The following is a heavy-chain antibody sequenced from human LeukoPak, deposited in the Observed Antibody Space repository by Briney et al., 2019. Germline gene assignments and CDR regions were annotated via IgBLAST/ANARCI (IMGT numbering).Heavy chain of an antibody. CDR1: GGSFSGYY. CDR3: ARGRGYYDSSGYYPGGYYYYGMDV. D-gene: IGHD3-22*01. CDR2: INHSGST. Sequence: SGTLSLTCAVYGGSFSGYYWSWIRQPPGKGLEWIGEINHSGSTNYNPSLKSRVTISVDTSKNQFSLKLSSVTAADTAVYYCARGRGYYDSSGYYPGGYYYYGMDVWGQGTTVTVSS. J-gene: IGHJ6*02. V-gene: IGHV4-34*01.